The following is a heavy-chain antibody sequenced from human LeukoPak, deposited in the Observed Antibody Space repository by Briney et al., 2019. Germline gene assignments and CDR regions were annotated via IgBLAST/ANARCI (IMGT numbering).Heavy chain of an antibody. D-gene: IGHD2-2*02. CDR2: INPNSGGT. Sequence: ASVKVSCKASGYTFTGYYMHWVRQAPGQGLEWMGRINPNSGGTNYAQKFQGRVTMTRDTSISTAYMELSRLRSDDTAVYYCARDWGMDCSSTSCYTSGWFDPWGQGTLVTVSP. CDR1: GYTFTGYY. V-gene: IGHV1-2*06. CDR3: ARDWGMDCSSTSCYTSGWFDP. J-gene: IGHJ5*02.